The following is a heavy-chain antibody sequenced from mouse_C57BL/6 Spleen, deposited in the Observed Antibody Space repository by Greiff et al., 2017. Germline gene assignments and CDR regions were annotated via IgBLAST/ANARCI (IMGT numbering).Heavy chain of an antibody. V-gene: IGHV1-42*01. CDR3: ARRGRGDAMDY. CDR2: INPSTGGT. J-gene: IGHJ4*01. CDR1: GYSFTGYY. Sequence: VQLQQSGPELVKPGASVKISCKASGYSFTGYYMNWVKQSPEKSLEWIGEINPSTGGTTYNQKFKAKATLTVDKSSSTAYMQRKSLTSEDSAVYYCARRGRGDAMDYWGQGTSVTVSS. D-gene: IGHD3-3*01.